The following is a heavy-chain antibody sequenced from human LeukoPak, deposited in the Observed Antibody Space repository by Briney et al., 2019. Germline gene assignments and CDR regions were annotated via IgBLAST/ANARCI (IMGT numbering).Heavy chain of an antibody. CDR1: GYSLTSYW. D-gene: IGHD3-3*01. CDR2: IYPGDSDT. Sequence: GESLKISCKGSGYSLTSYWIGWVRQMPGKGLEWMGIIYPGDSDTRYSPSFQGQVTISADKSISTAYLQWSSLKASDTAMYYCARSPQLRFLEWLGMDVWGQGTTVTVSS. CDR3: ARSPQLRFLEWLGMDV. V-gene: IGHV5-51*01. J-gene: IGHJ6*02.